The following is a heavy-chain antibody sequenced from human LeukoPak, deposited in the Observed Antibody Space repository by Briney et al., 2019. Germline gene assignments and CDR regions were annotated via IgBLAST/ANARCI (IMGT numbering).Heavy chain of an antibody. V-gene: IGHV3-9*03. CDR3: AKGSYGSGPLLWFGGAFDY. CDR1: GFTFDDYA. Sequence: PPGGSLRLSCAASGFTFDDYAMHWVRHAPGKGMKWVSGISWNSGSIGYADSVKGRFTISRDNAKNSLYLQMNSLRAEDMALYYCAKGSYGSGPLLWFGGAFDYWGQGTLVTVSS. D-gene: IGHD3-10*01. J-gene: IGHJ4*02. CDR2: ISWNSGSI.